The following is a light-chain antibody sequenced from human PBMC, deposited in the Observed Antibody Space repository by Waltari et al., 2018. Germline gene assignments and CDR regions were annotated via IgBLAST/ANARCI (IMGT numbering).Light chain of an antibody. CDR2: GAS. CDR3: QHYLGLSVR. V-gene: IGKV3-20*01. Sequence: EIVLTQSPCTLSLSLGERATVSCKTSQRVSGALAWYQQKPGQAPRLLIYGASTRVTGIPDRFSGSGSGTDFSLTISRLEPDDFEVYYCQHYLGLSVRFGQGTTVEI. CDR1: QRVSGA. J-gene: IGKJ1*01.